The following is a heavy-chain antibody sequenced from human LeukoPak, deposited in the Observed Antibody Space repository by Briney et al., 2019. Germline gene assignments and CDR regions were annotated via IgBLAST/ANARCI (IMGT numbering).Heavy chain of an antibody. CDR3: AKTTGTQRAYYFDY. V-gene: IGHV3-30*18. J-gene: IGHJ4*02. Sequence: GGSLRLSCAASGSTFSSYGMHWVRQAPGKGLEWVAVISYDGSNKYYADSVKGRFTISRDNSKNTLYLQMNSLRAEDTAVYYCAKTTGTQRAYYFDYWGQGTLVTVSS. D-gene: IGHD1-1*01. CDR1: GSTFSSYG. CDR2: ISYDGSNK.